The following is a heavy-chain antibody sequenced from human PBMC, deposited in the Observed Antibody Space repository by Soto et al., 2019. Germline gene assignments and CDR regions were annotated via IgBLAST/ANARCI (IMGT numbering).Heavy chain of an antibody. CDR2: IYPGDSET. CDR1: GYNFTTFW. V-gene: IGHV5-51*01. Sequence: LKISCKGSGYNFTTFWIGGVRQMPGKGLEWMGIIYPGDSETKYSPDFEGQVTISADRSTNTAYLQWRSLRASDTAMYYCARLGFPGAIYFDSWGLGTLVTVSS. CDR3: ARLGFPGAIYFDS. J-gene: IGHJ4*02.